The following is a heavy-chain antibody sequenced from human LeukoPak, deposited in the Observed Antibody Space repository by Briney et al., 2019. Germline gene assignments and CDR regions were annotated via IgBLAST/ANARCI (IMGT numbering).Heavy chain of an antibody. CDR2: IYYSGST. Sequence: SSETLSLTCTVSGGSISSGDYYWSWIRQPPGKGLEWIGYIYYSGSTYYNPSLRSRVTISVDTSKNQFSLKLSSVTAADTAVYYCARVGFYDYGVLSDYWGQGTLVTVSS. CDR3: ARVGFYDYGVLSDY. CDR1: GGSISSGDYY. D-gene: IGHD4-17*01. J-gene: IGHJ4*02. V-gene: IGHV4-30-4*01.